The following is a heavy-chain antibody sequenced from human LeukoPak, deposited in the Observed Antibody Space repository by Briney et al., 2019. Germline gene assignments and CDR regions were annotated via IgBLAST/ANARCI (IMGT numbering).Heavy chain of an antibody. D-gene: IGHD6-19*01. J-gene: IGHJ3*02. CDR2: INPNSGGT. CDR1: GYTFTDYY. Sequence: ASVEVSCKASGYTFTDYYMHWVRQAPGQGLEWLGWINPNSGGTNYPPKFQGRLTMTRDTSISTAYMELTRLTSDDTAVYYCAREGPRSKGSGGAAFHIWGQGTMVTVSS. CDR3: AREGPRSKGSGGAAFHI. V-gene: IGHV1-2*02.